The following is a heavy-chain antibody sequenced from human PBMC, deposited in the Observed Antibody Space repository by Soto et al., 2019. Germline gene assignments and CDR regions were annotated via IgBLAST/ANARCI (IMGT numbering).Heavy chain of an antibody. CDR2: TYYRSKWYN. V-gene: IGHV6-1*01. J-gene: IGHJ6*02. Sequence: SQTLSLTCAISGDSVSSNSAAWNWIRQSPSRGLEWLGRTYYRSKWYNDYAVSVKSRITINPDTSKNQFSLQLNSVTPEDTAVYYCARGPYQLLYAYYDYYGMDVWGQGTTVTVSS. CDR3: ARGPYQLLYAYYDYYGMDV. D-gene: IGHD2-2*02. CDR1: GDSVSSNSAA.